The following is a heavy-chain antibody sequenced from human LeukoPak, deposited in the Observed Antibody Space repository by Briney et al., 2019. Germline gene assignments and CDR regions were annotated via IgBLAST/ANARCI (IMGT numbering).Heavy chain of an antibody. CDR1: GFTFSSYS. Sequence: PGGSLRLSCAASGFTFSSYSMNWVRQAPGKGLEWVSSISSSSSYIYYADSVKGRFTISRDNAKNSLYLQMNSLRAEDTAVYYCARSGTDSSGWSFFAFDIWGQGTMVTVSS. CDR2: ISSSSSYI. CDR3: ARSGTDSSGWSFFAFDI. V-gene: IGHV3-21*01. D-gene: IGHD6-19*01. J-gene: IGHJ3*02.